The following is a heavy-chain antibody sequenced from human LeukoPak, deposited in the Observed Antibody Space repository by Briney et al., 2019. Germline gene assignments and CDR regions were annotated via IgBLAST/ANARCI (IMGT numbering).Heavy chain of an antibody. CDR1: GGSFSGYY. CDR3: ATRSTGVAATFDS. CDR2: INHSGST. D-gene: IGHD2-15*01. Sequence: SETLSLTCAVYGGSFSGYYWSWIRQPPGKGLEWIGEINHSGSTNYNPSLKSRVTISVDTSKNQFSLKLSSVTAADTAIYYCATRSTGVAATFDSWGQGALVTVSS. J-gene: IGHJ4*02. V-gene: IGHV4-34*01.